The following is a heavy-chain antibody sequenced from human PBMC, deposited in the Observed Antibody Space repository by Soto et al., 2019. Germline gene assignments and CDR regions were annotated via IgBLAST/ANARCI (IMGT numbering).Heavy chain of an antibody. CDR1: GFSLSTSGVG. CDR2: IYWGDDK. J-gene: IGHJ5*02. CDR3: AHNNGGRIDP. Sequence: QITLKESGPTLVKPTQTLTLTCTFSGFSLSTSGVGVGWIRQPPGKALEWLALIYWGDDKRYIPSLKSRLTITKDTSKTQVVLTMTNMDPVDTATYYCAHNNGGRIDPWCQGTLVTVSS. V-gene: IGHV2-5*02. D-gene: IGHD1-1*01.